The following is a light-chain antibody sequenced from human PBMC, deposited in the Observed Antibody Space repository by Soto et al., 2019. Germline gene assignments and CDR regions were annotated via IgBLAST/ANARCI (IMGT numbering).Light chain of an antibody. V-gene: IGKV3-15*01. Sequence: EMVMSHSPATVSVSPGERATLSCRASQSVSSNLAWYQQKPGQAPRVLIYGASTRATGIPARFSGSGSGTEFTLTISSLQSEDFAVYYCQQYNNWPPITFGQGTRLEIK. CDR3: QQYNNWPPIT. CDR1: QSVSSN. J-gene: IGKJ5*01. CDR2: GAS.